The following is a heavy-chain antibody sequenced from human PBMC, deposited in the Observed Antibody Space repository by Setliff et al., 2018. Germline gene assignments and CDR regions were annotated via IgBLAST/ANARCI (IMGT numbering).Heavy chain of an antibody. V-gene: IGHV3-33*01. CDR2: LWYDGNRQ. CDR1: GFTLSTYG. CDR3: ARTPATDWYFDL. D-gene: IGHD2-2*01. J-gene: IGHJ2*01. Sequence: LRLSCAASGFTLSTYGMHWVRQAPGKGLEWVAVLWYDGNRQYYGDSVKGRFTISRDNSKNILYLQVNSLTAEDTALYYCARTPATDWYFDLWGRGTLVTVSS.